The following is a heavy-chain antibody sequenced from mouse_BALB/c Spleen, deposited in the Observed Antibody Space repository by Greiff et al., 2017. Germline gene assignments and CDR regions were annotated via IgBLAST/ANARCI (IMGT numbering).Heavy chain of an antibody. Sequence: EVQLVESGGGLVQPGGSRKLSCAASGFTFSSFGMHWVRQAPEKGLEWVAYISSGSSTIYYADTVKGRFTISRDNPKNTLFLQMTSLRSEDTAMYYCARGSYYGLAYWGQGTLVTVSA. CDR1: GFTFSSFG. CDR3: ARGSYYGLAY. J-gene: IGHJ3*01. V-gene: IGHV5-17*02. D-gene: IGHD1-2*01. CDR2: ISSGSSTI.